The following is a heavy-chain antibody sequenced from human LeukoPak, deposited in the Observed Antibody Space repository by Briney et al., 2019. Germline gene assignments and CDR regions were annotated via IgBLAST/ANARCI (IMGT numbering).Heavy chain of an antibody. V-gene: IGHV4-39*01. Sequence: SETLSLTCTVSGASISSSSYYWGWIRQPPGKGLEWIGNIYYSGSTYYNPSLKSRVTISVDTSKNQFSLKLSSVTAADTAMFYCARHDYSNSWFDPWGQGTLVTVSS. CDR2: IYYSGST. CDR1: GASISSSSYY. D-gene: IGHD4-11*01. J-gene: IGHJ5*02. CDR3: ARHDYSNSWFDP.